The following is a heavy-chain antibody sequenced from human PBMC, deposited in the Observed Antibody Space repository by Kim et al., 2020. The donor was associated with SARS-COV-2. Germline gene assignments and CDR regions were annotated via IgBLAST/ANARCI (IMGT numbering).Heavy chain of an antibody. D-gene: IGHD3-3*01. V-gene: IGHV4-59*09. CDR3: ARGGITIFGVVNAIDY. Sequence: LSSGVHISVDTSKNQFSLKLSSVTAADTAVYYCARGGITIFGVVNAIDYWGQGTLVTVSS. J-gene: IGHJ4*02.